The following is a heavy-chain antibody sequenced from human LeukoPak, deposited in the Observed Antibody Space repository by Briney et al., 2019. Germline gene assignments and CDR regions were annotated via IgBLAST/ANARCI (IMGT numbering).Heavy chain of an antibody. J-gene: IGHJ4*02. CDR1: GGSISSYY. CDR3: ARGGLRYYFDY. V-gene: IGHV4-59*01. CDR2: IYYSGRT. D-gene: IGHD1-26*01. Sequence: SETLSLTCTVSGGSISSYYWSWIRRPPGKGLGWIGYIYYSGRTNHNPSLKSRGTISVETSKNQFSLKMSSVTAADTAVYCCARGGLRYYFDYWGQGTLVTVSS.